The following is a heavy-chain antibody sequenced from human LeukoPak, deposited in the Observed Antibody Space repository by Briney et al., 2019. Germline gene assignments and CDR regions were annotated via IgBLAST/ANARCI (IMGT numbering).Heavy chain of an antibody. D-gene: IGHD3-3*01. CDR2: INHSGST. V-gene: IGHV4-34*01. CDR1: GGSFSGYY. Sequence: SETLSLTCAVYGGSFSGYYWSWIRQPPGKGLEWIGEINHSGSTNYNPSLKSRVTISVDTSKNQFSLKLSSVTAADTAVYYCARAEREDYDFWSGPYYFDYWGQGTLVTVSS. CDR3: ARAEREDYDFWSGPYYFDY. J-gene: IGHJ4*02.